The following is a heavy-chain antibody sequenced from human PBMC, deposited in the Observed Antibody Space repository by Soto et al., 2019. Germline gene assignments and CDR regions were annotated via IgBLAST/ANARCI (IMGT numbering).Heavy chain of an antibody. J-gene: IGHJ4*02. CDR1: ISPINSRYY. Sequence: SETLSLTCTVSISPINSRYYWGCIRQTPGKGLEWVASIYHSGSTHYNPSLKSRATISVDTSNNQFSLRLSSVTAADTAIYYCARNTSGRNFDYWGQGTQVTVYS. CDR2: IYHSGST. D-gene: IGHD6-19*01. CDR3: ARNTSGRNFDY. V-gene: IGHV4-38-2*02.